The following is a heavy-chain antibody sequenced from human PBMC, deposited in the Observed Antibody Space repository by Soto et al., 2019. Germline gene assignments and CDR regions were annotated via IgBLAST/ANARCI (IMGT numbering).Heavy chain of an antibody. V-gene: IGHV3-23*01. D-gene: IGHD2-2*01. CDR1: GFTFSSYV. CDR2: ISGSGDSS. J-gene: IGHJ5*02. CDR3: AIGVPTTSCDKFDP. Sequence: EVQLLESGGGLVQPGGSLRLSCAASGFTFSSYVINWVRQAPGKGLEWVSCISGSGDSSLYADSVKGRFALSRDNSKNTVFLQMNNLRAEDTAHCYCAIGVPTTSCDKFDPWGQGTLVTVSS.